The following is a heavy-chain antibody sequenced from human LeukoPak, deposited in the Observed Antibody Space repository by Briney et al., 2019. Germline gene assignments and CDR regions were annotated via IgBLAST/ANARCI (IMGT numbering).Heavy chain of an antibody. Sequence: PGGSLRLSCAASGFTFSSYGMHWVRQAPGKGLEWVAVIWCDGSNKYYADSVKGRFTISRDNSKNTLYLQMNSLRAEDTAVYYCARGGYDFWSGYYTALDYWGQGTLVTVSS. J-gene: IGHJ4*02. CDR1: GFTFSSYG. D-gene: IGHD3-3*01. CDR3: ARGGYDFWSGYYTALDY. V-gene: IGHV3-33*01. CDR2: IWCDGSNK.